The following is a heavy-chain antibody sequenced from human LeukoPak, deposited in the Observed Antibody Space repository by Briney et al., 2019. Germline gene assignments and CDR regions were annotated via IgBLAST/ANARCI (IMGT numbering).Heavy chain of an antibody. V-gene: IGHV1-2*02. Sequence: ASVKVSCKASGYTFTGYYMHWVRQAPGQGLEWMGWINPNSGGTNYAQKFQGRVTMTRDTSISTAYMELSRLRSDDTAVYYCARVFAVAGTRRVYFPHWGQGTLVTVSS. CDR3: ARVFAVAGTRRVYFPH. J-gene: IGHJ1*01. CDR1: GYTFTGYY. D-gene: IGHD6-19*01. CDR2: INPNSGGT.